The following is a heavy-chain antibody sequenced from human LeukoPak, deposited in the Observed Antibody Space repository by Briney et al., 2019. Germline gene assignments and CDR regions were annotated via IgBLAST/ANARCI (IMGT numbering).Heavy chain of an antibody. Sequence: SQTPSLTCAISGDSVSSNSAAWNWIRQSPSRGLEWLGRTYYRSKWYNDYAVSVKGRININPDTSKNQFSLQLNSVTPEDTAVYYCARTQPAGAGNWLDPWGQGTLVSVSS. V-gene: IGHV6-1*01. CDR3: ARTQPAGAGNWLDP. J-gene: IGHJ5*02. D-gene: IGHD6-13*01. CDR2: TYYRSKWYN. CDR1: GDSVSSNSAA.